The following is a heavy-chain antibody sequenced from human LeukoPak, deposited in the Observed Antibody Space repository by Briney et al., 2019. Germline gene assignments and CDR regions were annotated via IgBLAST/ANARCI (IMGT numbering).Heavy chain of an antibody. V-gene: IGHV4-34*01. J-gene: IGHJ4*02. CDR3: ARGRVMWFGESYRKHFDY. CDR1: GGSFSGYY. CDR2: INHSGST. D-gene: IGHD3-10*01. Sequence: SETLSLTCAVSGGSFSGYYWSWIRQPPGKGLEWIGEINHSGSTNYNPSLKSRVTISVDTSKNQFSLKLSSVTAADTAVYYCARGRVMWFGESYRKHFDYCRQGTLVTVSS.